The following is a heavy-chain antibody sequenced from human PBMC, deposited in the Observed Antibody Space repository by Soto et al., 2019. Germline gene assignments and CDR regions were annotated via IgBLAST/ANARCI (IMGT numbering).Heavy chain of an antibody. J-gene: IGHJ5*02. V-gene: IGHV4-31*03. Sequence: TPSLPCPVSCGSLNRGGFFWGWVPPHPGKGLGWIGYIYYSGSTYYNPSLKSRVTISVDTSKNQFSLKLSSVTAADTAVYYYARGLDYYGSGSYYMTNWFDPWGQGTLVTVSS. CDR3: ARGLDYYGSGSYYMTNWFDP. CDR2: IYYSGST. CDR1: CGSLNRGGFF. D-gene: IGHD3-10*01.